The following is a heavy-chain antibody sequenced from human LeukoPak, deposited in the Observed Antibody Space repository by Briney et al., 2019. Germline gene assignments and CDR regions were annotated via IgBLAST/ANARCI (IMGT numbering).Heavy chain of an antibody. V-gene: IGHV4-34*01. CDR2: INHSGST. Sequence: SETLSLTCAIYGGSFSDYYWSWIRQPPGEGLEWIGEINHSGSTSYNPSLKSRVTISVDTSKNQFSLRLSSMTAADTAVYYCASLHQVRGVAVFDCWGQGTLVTVSS. J-gene: IGHJ4*02. D-gene: IGHD3-10*01. CDR1: GGSFSDYY. CDR3: ASLHQVRGVAVFDC.